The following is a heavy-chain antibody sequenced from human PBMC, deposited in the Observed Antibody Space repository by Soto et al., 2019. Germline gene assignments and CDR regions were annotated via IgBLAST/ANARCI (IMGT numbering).Heavy chain of an antibody. CDR1: GFTFSSYA. Sequence: GGSLRLSCAASGFTFSSYAMSWVRQAPGKGLEWVSAISGSGGSTYYADSVKGRFTISRDNSKNTLYLQMNSLRAEDTAVYYCAKDAIAVAGLYYYGMDVWGQGTTVTVSS. CDR2: ISGSGGST. CDR3: AKDAIAVAGLYYYGMDV. V-gene: IGHV3-23*01. D-gene: IGHD6-19*01. J-gene: IGHJ6*02.